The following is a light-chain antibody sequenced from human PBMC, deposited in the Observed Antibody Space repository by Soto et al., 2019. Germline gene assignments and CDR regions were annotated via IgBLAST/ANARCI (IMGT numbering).Light chain of an antibody. J-gene: IGLJ2*01. Sequence: QAVVTQESSLTVSPGGTVTLTCGASTGPVTSGHWPYWFQQRPGHVPKTLIYDTNNRHSWTPARFSGSLLGGKAALTLSGAQPADESDSYCSLSHSAVVVFGGGTKLTVL. V-gene: IGLV7-46*01. CDR2: DTN. CDR3: SLSHSAVVV. CDR1: TGPVTSGHW.